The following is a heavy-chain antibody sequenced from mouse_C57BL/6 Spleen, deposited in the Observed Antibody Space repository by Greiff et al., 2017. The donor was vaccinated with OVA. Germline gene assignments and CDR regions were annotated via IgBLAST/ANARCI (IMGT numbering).Heavy chain of an antibody. CDR1: GYTFTSYW. CDR3: ASQYYGAY. CDR2: IDPTGGGT. Sequence: QVQLQQSGAELVKPGASVKLSCKASGYTFTSYWMHWVKQRPGRGLEWIGRIDPTGGGTNYNEKFKSKATLTVDKPSSTAYMQLSSLTSEDAAVDCCASQYYGAYWGQGTLVTVSA. V-gene: IGHV1-72*01. D-gene: IGHD1-1*01. J-gene: IGHJ3*01.